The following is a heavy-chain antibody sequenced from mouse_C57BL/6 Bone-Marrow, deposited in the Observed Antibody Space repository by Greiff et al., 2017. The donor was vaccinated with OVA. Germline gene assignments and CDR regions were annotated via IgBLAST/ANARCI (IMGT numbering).Heavy chain of an antibody. V-gene: IGHV1-59*01. J-gene: IGHJ4*01. CDR2: IDPSDSYT. Sequence: QVQLQQPGAELVRPGTSVKLSCKASGYTFTSYWMHWVKQRPGQGLEWIGVIDPSDSYTNYNQKFKGKATLTVDKSSSTAYMQLSSLTSEDSAVYYGASGFIVTTPHYYAMDYWGQGTSVTVSS. CDR1: GYTFTSYW. CDR3: ASGFIVTTPHYYAMDY. D-gene: IGHD2-12*01.